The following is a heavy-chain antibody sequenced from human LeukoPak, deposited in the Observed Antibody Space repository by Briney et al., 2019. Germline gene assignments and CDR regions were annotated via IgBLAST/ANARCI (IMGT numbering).Heavy chain of an antibody. Sequence: SETLSLTCAVYGGSFSSYYWSWIRQPPGKGLEWIGEINHSGNTNYNPSLKSRVTISEDTSKNQFSLKLNSMTAADTAVYYCARRTLAVVPTGMTWYFDYWGQGTLVTVSS. J-gene: IGHJ4*02. V-gene: IGHV4-34*01. CDR3: ARRTLAVVPTGMTWYFDY. D-gene: IGHD2-2*01. CDR2: INHSGNT. CDR1: GGSFSSYY.